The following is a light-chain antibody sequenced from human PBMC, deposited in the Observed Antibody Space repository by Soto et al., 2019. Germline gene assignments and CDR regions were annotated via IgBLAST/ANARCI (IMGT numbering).Light chain of an antibody. CDR3: QQYKNWPWT. Sequence: DIVMTQSPATLSVSPGERATLSCRAGQSVSSSLAWYQHKPGQAPRLLIYGASTRATSIPARFSGSGSGTEFTLTISSVQSEDFAVYYCQQYKNWPWTFGLGTKVDI. CDR1: QSVSSS. J-gene: IGKJ1*01. CDR2: GAS. V-gene: IGKV3-15*01.